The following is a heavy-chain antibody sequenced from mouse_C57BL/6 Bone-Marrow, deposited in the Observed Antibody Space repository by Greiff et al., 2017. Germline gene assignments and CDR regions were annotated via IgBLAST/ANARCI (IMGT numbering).Heavy chain of an antibody. J-gene: IGHJ2*01. Sequence: QVQLQQPGAELVRPGTSVKLSCKASGYTFTSYWMHWVKQRPGQGLEWIGVIDPSDSYTNYNQKFKGKATLTVDTSSSTAYMQLSSLTSEDSAVYYCARRPFDDWGQGTTLTVSS. CDR1: GYTFTSYW. V-gene: IGHV1-59*01. CDR2: IDPSDSYT. CDR3: ARRPFDD.